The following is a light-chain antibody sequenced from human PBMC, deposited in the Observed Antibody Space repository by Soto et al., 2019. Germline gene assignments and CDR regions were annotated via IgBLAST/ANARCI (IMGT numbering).Light chain of an antibody. CDR1: SSDVGGHNY. Sequence: QSALTQPPSASGSLGQSVTISCTGTSSDVGGHNYVSWYQQHPGRAPKLMIYDVTKRPSGVPDRFSGSRSGNTASLTVSGLQAEDAAYYYCSSYSDTSTLVFGGGTQLTVL. V-gene: IGLV2-8*01. CDR2: DVT. J-gene: IGLJ2*01. CDR3: SSYSDTSTLV.